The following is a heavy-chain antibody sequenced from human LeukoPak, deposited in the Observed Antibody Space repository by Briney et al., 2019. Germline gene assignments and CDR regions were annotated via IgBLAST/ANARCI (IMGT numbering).Heavy chain of an antibody. CDR2: IRGNGGNT. CDR1: GVPFGVFA. D-gene: IGHD1-26*01. Sequence: GGSLRLSCALSGVPFGVFAMRCVRHATAGGVEGVSLIRGNGGNTYYADSVKGRFTLSRDNTKNALYLQMNSLRTEDTALYYCARGGIVGAITIVSWGQGALVTVSS. V-gene: IGHV3-43*02. CDR3: ARGGIVGAITIVS. J-gene: IGHJ4*02.